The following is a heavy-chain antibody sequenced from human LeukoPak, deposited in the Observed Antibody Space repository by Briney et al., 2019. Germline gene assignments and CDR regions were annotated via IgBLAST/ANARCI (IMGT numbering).Heavy chain of an antibody. CDR1: GYTFTSYG. Sequence: ASVKVSCKASGYTFTSYGISWVRQAPGQGLEWMGWISAYNGNTNYAQKLQCRVTTTTDTSTSTAYMELRSLRSVDTAVYYCARGATTTYYYGSGSYDFDYWGQGTLVTVSS. D-gene: IGHD3-10*01. CDR2: ISAYNGNT. J-gene: IGHJ4*02. V-gene: IGHV1-18*01. CDR3: ARGATTTYYYGSGSYDFDY.